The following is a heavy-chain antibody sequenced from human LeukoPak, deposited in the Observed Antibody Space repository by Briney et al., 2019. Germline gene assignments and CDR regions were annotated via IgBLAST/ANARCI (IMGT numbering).Heavy chain of an antibody. J-gene: IGHJ4*02. Sequence: GGSLRLSCAASGFTFSSYAMTWVRQAPGKGLEWVSAVSGSGGSTYYADSVKGRFTNSRDNSKNTLYLQMNSLRAEDTAVYYCAKDYSGYDSFDYWGQGTLVTVSS. V-gene: IGHV3-23*01. CDR1: GFTFSSYA. D-gene: IGHD5-12*01. CDR2: VSGSGGST. CDR3: AKDYSGYDSFDY.